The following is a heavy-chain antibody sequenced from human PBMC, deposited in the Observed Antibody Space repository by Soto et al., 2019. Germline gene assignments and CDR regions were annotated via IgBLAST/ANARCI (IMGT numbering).Heavy chain of an antibody. CDR2: ISYDGSKK. V-gene: IGHV3-30*18. CDR1: GFPFSSYG. CDR3: AKDILLYCGGDCYRYYFYGMDV. J-gene: IGHJ6*02. Sequence: QPGGSLRLSCAASGFPFSSYGMHWVRQAPGKGLEWVAVISYDGSKKYYADSVKGRFTISRDNSKNTLYLQMNSLRAEDTAVYYCAKDILLYCGGDCYRYYFYGMDVWGQGTTVTVSS. D-gene: IGHD2-21*02.